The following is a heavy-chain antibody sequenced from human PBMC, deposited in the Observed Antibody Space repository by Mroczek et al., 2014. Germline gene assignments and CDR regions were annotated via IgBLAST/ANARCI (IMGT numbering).Heavy chain of an antibody. J-gene: IGHJ4*02. CDR1: GGSFSGYY. V-gene: IGHV4-34*01. CDR2: INHSGST. CDR3: ARHYYGSGSYYKIGGSPRYYFDY. D-gene: IGHD3-10*01. Sequence: QVQLQQWGAGLLKPSETLSLTCAVYGGSFSGYYWSWIRQPPGKGLEWIGEINHSGSTYYNPSLKSRVTISVDTSKNQFSLKLSSVTAADTAVYYCARHYYGSGSYYKIGGSPRYYFDYWGQGTLVTVSS.